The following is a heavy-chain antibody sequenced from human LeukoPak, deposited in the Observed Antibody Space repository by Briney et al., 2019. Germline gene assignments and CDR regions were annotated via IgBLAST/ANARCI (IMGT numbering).Heavy chain of an antibody. D-gene: IGHD5-18*01. CDR2: ISGSGGST. Sequence: GGSLRLSCAASGFTFSSYAMSWVRQAPGKGLERVSAISGSGGSTYYADSVKGRFTISRDNSKNTLYLQMNSLRAEDTAVYYCAKDRLSSYGYLNRWGQGTLVTVSS. CDR1: GFTFSSYA. J-gene: IGHJ4*02. CDR3: AKDRLSSYGYLNR. V-gene: IGHV3-23*01.